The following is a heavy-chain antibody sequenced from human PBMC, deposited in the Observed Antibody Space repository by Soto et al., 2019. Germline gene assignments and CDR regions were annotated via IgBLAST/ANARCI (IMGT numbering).Heavy chain of an antibody. CDR1: GYTLTELS. CDR3: ATGGGSGRYFDY. J-gene: IGHJ4*02. Sequence: ASVKVSCKVSGYTLTELSMHWVRQAPGKGLEWMGGFDPEVGETIYAQKFQGRVTMTEDTSTDTAYMELSSLRFEDTAVYYCATGGGSGRYFDYWGQGTLVTVSS. V-gene: IGHV1-24*01. D-gene: IGHD6-19*01. CDR2: FDPEVGET.